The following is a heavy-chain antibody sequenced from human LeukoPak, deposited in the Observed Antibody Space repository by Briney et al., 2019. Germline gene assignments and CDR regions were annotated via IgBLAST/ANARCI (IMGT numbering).Heavy chain of an antibody. J-gene: IGHJ5*02. D-gene: IGHD3-22*01. CDR2: IYYSGST. CDR1: GVSISSYY. CDR3: ARVVGYYDSSGPLPDWFDP. V-gene: IGHV4-59*01. Sequence: PSETLSLTCSVSGVSISSYYWSWIRQPPGKGLEWIGYIYYSGSTNYKPSLKSRVTISLDKSKNQFSLKLSSVTAADTAVYYCARVVGYYDSSGPLPDWFDPWGQGTLVTVSS.